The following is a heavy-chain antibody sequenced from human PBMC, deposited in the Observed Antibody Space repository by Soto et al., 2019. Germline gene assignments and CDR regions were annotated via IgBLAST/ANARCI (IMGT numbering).Heavy chain of an antibody. Sequence: GGSLRLSCVASGFSFRIFAMNWVRQAPGKGLEWIANISDSGGSTFYSDSVEGRFIISRDNSDDTLYLEMNSLRVEDTAIYYCTKDAYTKYYYYGMDVWGQGTTVTVSS. D-gene: IGHD4-4*01. CDR3: TKDAYTKYYYYGMDV. V-gene: IGHV3-23*01. J-gene: IGHJ6*02. CDR1: GFSFRIFA. CDR2: ISDSGGST.